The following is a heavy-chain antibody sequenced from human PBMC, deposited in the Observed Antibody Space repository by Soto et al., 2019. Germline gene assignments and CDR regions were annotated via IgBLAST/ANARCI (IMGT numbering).Heavy chain of an antibody. CDR3: AKGAPDYYDFWSGPHYFDY. CDR1: GFIFNAYA. Sequence: PGGSLRLSCAASGFIFNAYAMTWVRQAPGKGLEWVSAISGSGGSTYYADSVKGRFTISRDNSKNTLYLQMNSLRAEDTAVYYCAKGAPDYYDFWSGPHYFDYWGQGTLVTVSS. V-gene: IGHV3-23*01. CDR2: ISGSGGST. D-gene: IGHD3-3*01. J-gene: IGHJ4*02.